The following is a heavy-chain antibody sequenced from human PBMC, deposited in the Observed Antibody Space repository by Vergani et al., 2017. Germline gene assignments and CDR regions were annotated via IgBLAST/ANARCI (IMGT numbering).Heavy chain of an antibody. V-gene: IGHV1-69*01. CDR1: GGTFSSYA. J-gene: IGHJ3*02. Sequence: QVQLVQSGAEVKKPGSSVKVSCKASGGTFSSYAISWVRQAPGQGLEWMGGIIPIFGTANYAQKFQGRVTITADDSTSTAYMGLSSLRSEDTAVYYCTIRAVAGSGDACDIWGQGTMVTVSS. CDR2: IIPIFGTA. CDR3: TIRAVAGSGDACDI. D-gene: IGHD6-19*01.